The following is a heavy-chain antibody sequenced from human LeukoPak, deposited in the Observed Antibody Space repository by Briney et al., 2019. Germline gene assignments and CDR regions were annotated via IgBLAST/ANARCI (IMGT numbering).Heavy chain of an antibody. CDR2: ISYDGSNK. CDR3: AELGITMIGGV. Sequence: GRSLRLSCAASGFTFSSYGMHWVRQAPGKGLEWVAVISYDGSNKYYTDSVKGRFTISRDNAKNSLYLQMNSLRAEDTAVYYCAELGITMIGGVWGKGTTVTISS. J-gene: IGHJ6*04. D-gene: IGHD3-10*02. CDR1: GFTFSSYG. V-gene: IGHV3-30*18.